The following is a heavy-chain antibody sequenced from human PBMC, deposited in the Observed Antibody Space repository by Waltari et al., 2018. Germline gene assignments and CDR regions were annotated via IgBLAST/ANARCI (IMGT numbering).Heavy chain of an antibody. Sequence: QVQLQESGPGLVKPSETLSLTCTVSGGSISSYYWSWFRQPPGKGLEWIGYIYYSGSTNYNPSLKSRVTISVDTSKNQFSLKLSSVTAADTAVYYCARDVGSPAYGMDVWGQGTTVTVSS. CDR3: ARDVGSPAYGMDV. CDR1: GGSISSYY. J-gene: IGHJ6*02. V-gene: IGHV4-59*01. CDR2: IYYSGST. D-gene: IGHD2-15*01.